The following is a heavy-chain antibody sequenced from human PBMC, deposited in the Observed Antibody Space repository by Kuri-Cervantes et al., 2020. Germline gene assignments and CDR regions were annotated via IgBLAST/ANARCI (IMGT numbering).Heavy chain of an antibody. J-gene: IGHJ4*02. CDR3: AKGGYGEVDY. D-gene: IGHD4-17*01. CDR1: GFTLGGYS. Sequence: GESLKISCAASGFTLGGYSITWVRQAPGKGLEWVSSIDSSSTYKYYADSVKGRFTISRDNSKNTVYLQMNSLRAEDTALYYCAKGGYGEVDYWGQGTLVTVSS. V-gene: IGHV3-21*04. CDR2: IDSSSTYK.